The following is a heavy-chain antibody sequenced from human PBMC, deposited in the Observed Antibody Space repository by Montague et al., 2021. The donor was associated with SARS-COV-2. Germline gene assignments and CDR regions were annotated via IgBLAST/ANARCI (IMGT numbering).Heavy chain of an antibody. CDR2: INHSGST. CDR1: GGSFSGYY. V-gene: IGHV4-34*01. CDR3: ARGSGCSGCSCDTEWYPYYYYCMDG. J-gene: IGHJ6*01. Sequence: SETLSLTCAVYGGSFSGYYWSWIRQPPGKGLEWIGEINHSGSTNYNPSLKSRVTISVDTSKNQFSLKLSSVTAADTAVYYCARGSGCSGCSCDTEWYPYYYYCMDGWGQGLMVTVSS. D-gene: IGHD2-15*01.